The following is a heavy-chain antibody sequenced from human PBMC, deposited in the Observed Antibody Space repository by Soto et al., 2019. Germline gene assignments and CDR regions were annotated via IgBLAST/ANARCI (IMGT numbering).Heavy chain of an antibody. Sequence: GGSLRLSCAASGFTFSSYAMSWVRQAPGKGLEWVSAISGSGGSTYYADSVKGRFTISRDNSKNTLYLQMNSLRAEDTAVYYCAKESVDIVATIYYYYYYGMDVWGQGTTVTVSS. J-gene: IGHJ6*02. CDR2: ISGSGGST. D-gene: IGHD5-12*01. V-gene: IGHV3-23*01. CDR1: GFTFSSYA. CDR3: AKESVDIVATIYYYYYYGMDV.